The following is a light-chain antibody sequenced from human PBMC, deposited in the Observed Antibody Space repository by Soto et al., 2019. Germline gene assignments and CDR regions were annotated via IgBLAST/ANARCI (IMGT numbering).Light chain of an antibody. CDR3: QQRSNWPSLFT. J-gene: IGKJ3*01. V-gene: IGKV3D-20*02. CDR2: GSS. Sequence: EIVLTQSPGTLSLSPGERATLSCRASQSVSSNHLAWYQQKPGQAPRLLIYGSSSRATGIPDRFSGSGSGTDFTLTISSLEPEDFAVYYCQQRSNWPSLFTFGPGTKVDIK. CDR1: QSVSSNH.